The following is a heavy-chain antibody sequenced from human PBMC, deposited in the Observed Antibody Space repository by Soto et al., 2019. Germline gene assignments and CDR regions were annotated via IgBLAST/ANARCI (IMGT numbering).Heavy chain of an antibody. CDR1: GFNFGNNW. V-gene: IGHV3-74*01. J-gene: IGHJ6*02. Sequence: GGSLRLSCAASGFNFGNNWMHWVRQAPGKGLEWVSRMNSDGRTTNYADSVKDRFTVSRDNVKNFLHLQMSSLRGDDTGVYFCVRATLSWGHYYFRGLDVWGQGTTVTVSS. D-gene: IGHD3-22*01. CDR3: VRATLSWGHYYFRGLDV. CDR2: MNSDGRTT.